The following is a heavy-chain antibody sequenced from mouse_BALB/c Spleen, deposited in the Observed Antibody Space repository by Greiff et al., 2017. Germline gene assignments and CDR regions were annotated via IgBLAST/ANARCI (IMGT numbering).Heavy chain of an antibody. CDR2: IDPENGDT. Sequence: VHVKQSGAELVRSGASVKLSCTASGFNIKDYYMHWVKQRPEQGLEWIGWIDPENGDTESAPKFQGKATMTADTSSNTAYLQLSSLTSEETAVYYYNARYDYDVIYFDYWGQGTTLTVSS. J-gene: IGHJ2*01. D-gene: IGHD2-4*01. CDR1: GFNIKDYY. CDR3: NARYDYDVIYFDY. V-gene: IGHV14-4*02.